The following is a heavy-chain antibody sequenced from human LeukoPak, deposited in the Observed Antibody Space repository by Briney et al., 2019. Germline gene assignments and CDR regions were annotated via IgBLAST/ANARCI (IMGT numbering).Heavy chain of an antibody. V-gene: IGHV3-23*01. CDR1: GFTFSSYG. D-gene: IGHD5-24*01. CDR3: AKQFVDV. J-gene: IGHJ5*02. Sequence: TGGSLRLSCAASGFTFSSYGMHWVRQAPGKGLEWVSSISESGDDTAYADSVKGRFTISRDNSRNTLYLQMISLRAEDTAVYYCAKQFVDVWGQGTLVTVSS. CDR2: ISESGDDT.